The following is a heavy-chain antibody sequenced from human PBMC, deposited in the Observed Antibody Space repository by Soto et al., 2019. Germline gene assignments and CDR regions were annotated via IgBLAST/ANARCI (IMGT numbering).Heavy chain of an antibody. Sequence: QVQLVQSGAEVKKPGSSVKVSCKASGGTFSSYAISWVRQAPGQGLEWMGGIIPMFGTATDAQKFQGRVTLTADEPTSTSDMELSSLRSEDTAVYYCARASTTPETYYYDSTADSLAFDIWGQGTMVTVSS. J-gene: IGHJ3*02. CDR3: ARASTTPETYYYDSTADSLAFDI. V-gene: IGHV1-69*01. CDR2: IIPMFGTA. CDR1: GGTFSSYA. D-gene: IGHD3-22*01.